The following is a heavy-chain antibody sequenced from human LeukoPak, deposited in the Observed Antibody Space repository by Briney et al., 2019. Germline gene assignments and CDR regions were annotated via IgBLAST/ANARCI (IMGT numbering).Heavy chain of an antibody. CDR2: ISSSSSTI. CDR3: AREGSQWLVDYYYYMDV. D-gene: IGHD6-19*01. V-gene: IGHV3-48*01. Sequence: GGSLRLSRAASGFTFSSYSMNWVRQAPGKGLEWVSYISSSSSTIYYADSVKGRFTISRDNSKNTLYLQMNSLRAEDTAVYYCAREGSQWLVDYYYYMDVWGKGTTVTVSS. J-gene: IGHJ6*03. CDR1: GFTFSSYS.